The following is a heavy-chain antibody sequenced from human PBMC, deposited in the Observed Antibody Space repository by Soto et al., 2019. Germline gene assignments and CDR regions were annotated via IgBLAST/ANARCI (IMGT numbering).Heavy chain of an antibody. J-gene: IGHJ4*02. Sequence: PSATLSLTCTVSGGSISSGGYYWSWIRQHPGKGLEWIGHIYYSGSTYYNPSLKSRVTISVDTSKNQFSLKLSSVTAADTAVYYCARQAVAGPGSDYWGQGTLVTVSS. CDR1: GGSISSGGYY. V-gene: IGHV4-31*03. CDR3: ARQAVAGPGSDY. CDR2: IYYSGST. D-gene: IGHD6-19*01.